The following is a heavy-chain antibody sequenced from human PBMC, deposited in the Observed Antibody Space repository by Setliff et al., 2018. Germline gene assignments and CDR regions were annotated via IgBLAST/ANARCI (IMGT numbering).Heavy chain of an antibody. CDR2: IKQDGSEK. CDR3: ARGEYTSLPSGVYYHMDV. J-gene: IGHJ6*03. CDR1: GFTFSSYW. D-gene: IGHD6-6*01. V-gene: IGHV3-7*03. Sequence: GGSLRLSCAASGFTFSSYWMSWVRQAPGKGLEWVANIKQDGSEKYYVDSVKGRFTISRDNSENTLYLQMNSLKAEDTAVYYCARGEYTSLPSGVYYHMDVWGKGTTVTVSS.